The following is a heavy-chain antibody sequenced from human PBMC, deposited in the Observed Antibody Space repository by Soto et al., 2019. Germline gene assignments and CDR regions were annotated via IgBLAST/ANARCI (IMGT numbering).Heavy chain of an antibody. Sequence: EVQVVESGGDLVQPGGSLRLSCAASAFTVSSNYMTWVRQAPGKGLEWVAVIYTSGNTDYADSVKGRFTISRDNSKNAVSLQMNSLRTEDTAVYYCARGRATAISFVFDYWGQGTLVTVPS. V-gene: IGHV3-66*01. CDR2: IYTSGNT. D-gene: IGHD5-18*01. CDR3: ARGRATAISFVFDY. CDR1: AFTVSSNY. J-gene: IGHJ4*02.